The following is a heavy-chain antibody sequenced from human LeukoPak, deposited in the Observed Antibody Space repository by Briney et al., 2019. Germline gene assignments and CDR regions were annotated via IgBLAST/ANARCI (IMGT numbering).Heavy chain of an antibody. D-gene: IGHD3-16*01. CDR2: INPNSGGT. Sequence: ASVKVSCKASGYTFTGYYMHWVRQAPGQGLEWIGWINPNSGGTNYAQKFQGRVTMTRDTSISTAYMELSRLRSDDTAVYYCARGFTFGSSYYFDSWGQGTLVTVSS. CDR3: ARGFTFGSSYYFDS. J-gene: IGHJ4*02. V-gene: IGHV1-2*02. CDR1: GYTFTGYY.